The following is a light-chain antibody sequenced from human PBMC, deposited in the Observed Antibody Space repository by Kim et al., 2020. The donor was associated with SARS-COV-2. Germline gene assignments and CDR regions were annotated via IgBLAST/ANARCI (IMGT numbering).Light chain of an antibody. Sequence: SYELTQPPSVSVSPGQTASITCSGDKLGDKYACWYQQKPGQSPVLVIYQDSKRPSGIPKRFSGSNSGNTATLTISGTQAMDEADYYCQAWDSSTAVFGTG. V-gene: IGLV3-1*01. CDR3: QAWDSSTAV. CDR1: KLGDKY. CDR2: QDS. J-gene: IGLJ1*01.